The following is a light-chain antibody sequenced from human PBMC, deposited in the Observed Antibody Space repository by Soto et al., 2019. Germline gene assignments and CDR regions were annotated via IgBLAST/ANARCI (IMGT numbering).Light chain of an antibody. CDR1: SSDIGYYDY. CDR2: EVN. Sequence: QSALTQPASVSGSPGQSITISCTGTSSDIGYYDYVSWYQHHSGEAPKLIIHEVNNRPSGVSNRFSGSKSVNTASLTISGLQAEDEADYYCSSHSSSSAYYVFGTGTKLTVL. J-gene: IGLJ1*01. V-gene: IGLV2-14*01. CDR3: SSHSSSSAYYV.